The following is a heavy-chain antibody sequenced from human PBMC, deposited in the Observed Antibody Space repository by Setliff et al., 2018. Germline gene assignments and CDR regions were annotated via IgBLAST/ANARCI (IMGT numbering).Heavy chain of an antibody. CDR2: VNPGGLTS. CDR3: ARAGLAAAGRKGVFDH. Sequence: ASVKVSCKTSGYSFTSHYMHWVRQAPGQGLEWMGIVNPGGLTSSSTQKFEGRATMTRDTSTSTVYMELNSLTSDDTAVYYCARAGLAAAGRKGVFDHWGQGTLVTVSS. CDR1: GYSFTSHY. D-gene: IGHD6-25*01. J-gene: IGHJ4*02. V-gene: IGHV1-46*01.